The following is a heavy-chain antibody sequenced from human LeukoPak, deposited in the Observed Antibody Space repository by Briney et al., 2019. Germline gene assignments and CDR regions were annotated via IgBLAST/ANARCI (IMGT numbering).Heavy chain of an antibody. CDR1: GGSISSYY. V-gene: IGHV4-34*01. D-gene: IGHD2-2*01. CDR2: INHSGST. Sequence: SETLSLTCTVSGGSISSYYWSWIRQPPGKGLEWIGEINHSGSTNYNPSLKSRVTISVDTSKNQFSLKLSSVTAADTAVYYCARGPGIVVVPAAISGMDVWGQGTTVTVSS. CDR3: ARGPGIVVVPAAISGMDV. J-gene: IGHJ6*02.